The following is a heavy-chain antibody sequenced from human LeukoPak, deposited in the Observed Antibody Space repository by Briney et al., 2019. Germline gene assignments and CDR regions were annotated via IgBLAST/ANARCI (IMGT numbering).Heavy chain of an antibody. CDR1: GFTFSSYA. D-gene: IGHD6-6*01. V-gene: IGHV3-23*01. CDR3: AKARYSSSWWVVDY. Sequence: GGSLRLSCAASGFTFSSYAMSWVRQAPGKGLEWVSAISGIVGSTYYADSGKGRLTISRDNSKNTVYLQMNSLRAEDTAVYYCAKARYSSSWWVVDYWGQGTLVTVSS. CDR2: ISGIVGST. J-gene: IGHJ4*02.